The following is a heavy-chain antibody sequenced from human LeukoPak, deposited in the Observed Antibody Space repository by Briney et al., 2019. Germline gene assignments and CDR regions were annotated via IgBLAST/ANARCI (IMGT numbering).Heavy chain of an antibody. CDR2: INHSGST. D-gene: IGHD3-22*01. J-gene: IGHJ4*02. CDR1: GGSFSGYY. Sequence: SETLSLTCAVYGGSFSGYYWSWIRQPPGKGLEWIGEINHSGSTNYNPSLKSRVTISVDTPKNQFSLKLSSVTAADTAVYYCARGEYYDSSGYYHFDYWGQGTLVTVSS. V-gene: IGHV4-34*01. CDR3: ARGEYYDSSGYYHFDY.